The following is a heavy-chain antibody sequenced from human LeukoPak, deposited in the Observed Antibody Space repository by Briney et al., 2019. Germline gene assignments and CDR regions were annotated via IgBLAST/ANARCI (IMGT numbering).Heavy chain of an antibody. Sequence: SVKVSCKASGGTFSSYAISWVRQAPGQGLEWMVRIIPIFGIANYAQKFQGRVTITADKSTSTAYMELSSLRSEDTAVYYCASYYDSSGYPSQPDYYYGVDVWGQGTTVTVSS. CDR3: ASYYDSSGYPSQPDYYYGVDV. CDR2: IIPIFGIA. V-gene: IGHV1-69*04. D-gene: IGHD3-22*01. J-gene: IGHJ6*02. CDR1: GGTFSSYA.